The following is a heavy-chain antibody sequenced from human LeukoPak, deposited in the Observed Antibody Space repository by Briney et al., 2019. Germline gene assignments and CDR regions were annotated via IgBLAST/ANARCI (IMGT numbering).Heavy chain of an antibody. J-gene: IGHJ4*02. D-gene: IGHD5-18*01. Sequence: GGSLRLSCAASGFTFSSYSINWVRQAPGKGLEWVSSISSSSSYIYYPDSVKGRFTSSRDNAKNSLYLQVNSLRAEDTAVYYCAREKSEYSYGPHDYWGQGTLVTVSS. CDR2: ISSSSSYI. V-gene: IGHV3-21*01. CDR3: AREKSEYSYGPHDY. CDR1: GFTFSSYS.